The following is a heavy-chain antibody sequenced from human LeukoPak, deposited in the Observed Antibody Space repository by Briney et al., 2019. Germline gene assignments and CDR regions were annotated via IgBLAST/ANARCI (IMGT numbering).Heavy chain of an antibody. Sequence: SETLLLNCTVSGGSISSYYWSWIRQPPGKGLEWIGYIYYSGSTNYNPSLKSRVTISVDTSKNQFSLKLSSVTAAVTAVYYCARQRTTVTTKGYFDYWGQGAL. J-gene: IGHJ4*02. CDR2: IYYSGST. V-gene: IGHV4-59*08. D-gene: IGHD4-17*01. CDR1: GGSISSYY. CDR3: ARQRTTVTTKGYFDY.